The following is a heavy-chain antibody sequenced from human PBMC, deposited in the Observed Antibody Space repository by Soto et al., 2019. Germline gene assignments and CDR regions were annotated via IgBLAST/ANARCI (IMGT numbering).Heavy chain of an antibody. CDR3: ARVTSGYRPHFEY. Sequence: QVQLQESGPGLVKPSETLSLTCTVSGGSISRYYWSWIRQPPGKGLEWIGYIYYSGSTNYNPSLKSRVTISVDTSKNQFSLKLSSVTAADTAVYYCARVTSGYRPHFEYWGQGTLVTVSS. CDR1: GGSISRYY. CDR2: IYYSGST. J-gene: IGHJ4*02. V-gene: IGHV4-59*01. D-gene: IGHD3-3*01.